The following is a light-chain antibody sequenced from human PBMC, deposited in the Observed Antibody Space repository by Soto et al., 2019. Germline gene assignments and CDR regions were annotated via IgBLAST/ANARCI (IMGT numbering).Light chain of an antibody. CDR3: CSDGGSSYDV. J-gene: IGLJ1*01. CDR1: SSDVGFYNF. CDR2: EGS. V-gene: IGLV2-23*01. Sequence: QSALTQPASVSGSPGQSITISCTGTSSDVGFYNFVSWYQHRPGKAPKFILYEGSKRPSGVSHRFSGSKSGNTASLTISGLQADDEDYYCCCSDGGSSYDVFGSGTKLTVL.